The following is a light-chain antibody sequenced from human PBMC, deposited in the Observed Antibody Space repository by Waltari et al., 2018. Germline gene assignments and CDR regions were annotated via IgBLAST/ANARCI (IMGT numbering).Light chain of an antibody. CDR1: NSDVGAYNY. CDR2: EVT. Sequence: QSVLTQPPSATGSPGQSVTISCTGTNSDVGAYNYFSWYQPHPGKVPKLVIYEVTKRPSGVPDRFSGSKSGNTASLTVSGLQADDEADYYCSSYAHNNHFVFGTGTKVTVL. J-gene: IGLJ1*01. CDR3: SSYAHNNHFV. V-gene: IGLV2-8*01.